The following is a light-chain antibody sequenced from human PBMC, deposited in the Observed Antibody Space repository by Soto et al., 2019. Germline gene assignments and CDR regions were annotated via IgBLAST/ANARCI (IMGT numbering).Light chain of an antibody. V-gene: IGKV1-5*03. Sequence: DIQMTQSPSTLSASVGDRVTLTCRASQSVSDWLAWYQQKPGKAPKVLIYKASNLESGVPSRFSGSGSGTEFTLTISSLQPDDSATYYCQQYNTFSPYTFGQGTKLESK. CDR2: KAS. CDR3: QQYNTFSPYT. J-gene: IGKJ2*01. CDR1: QSVSDW.